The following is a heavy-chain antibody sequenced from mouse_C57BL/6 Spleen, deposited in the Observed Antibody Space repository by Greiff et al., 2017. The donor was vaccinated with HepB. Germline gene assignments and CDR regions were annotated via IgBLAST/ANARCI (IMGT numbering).Heavy chain of an antibody. CDR2: IDPSDSYT. CDR1: GYTFTSYW. Sequence: QVQLQQPGAELVKPGASVKLSCKASGYTFTSYWMQWVKQRPGQGLEWIGEIDPSDSYTNYNQKFKGKATLTVDTSSSTAYMQLSSLTSEDSAVYYCARLELTYFDYWGQGTTLTVSS. D-gene: IGHD1-3*01. J-gene: IGHJ2*01. CDR3: ARLELTYFDY. V-gene: IGHV1-50*01.